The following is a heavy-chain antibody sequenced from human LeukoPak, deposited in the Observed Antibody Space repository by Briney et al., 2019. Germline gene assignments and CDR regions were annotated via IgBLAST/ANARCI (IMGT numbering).Heavy chain of an antibody. V-gene: IGHV1-8*01. CDR2: MNPNSGNS. Sequence: GASVKVSCKASGYTFTRYDINWVRQATGQGLEWMGWMNPNSGNSGHAQKFQGRVTMTRDTSISTAYMELSSLRSEDTAVYYCARGVTGSYYEIDYWGQGTLVAVSS. CDR1: GYTFTRYD. J-gene: IGHJ4*02. D-gene: IGHD1-26*01. CDR3: ARGVTGSYYEIDY.